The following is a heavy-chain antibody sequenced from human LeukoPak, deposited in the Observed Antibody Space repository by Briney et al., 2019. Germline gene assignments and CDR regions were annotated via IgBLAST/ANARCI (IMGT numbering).Heavy chain of an antibody. D-gene: IGHD4-17*01. CDR1: GFSISNYY. CDR3: ARGTVTTGYFDH. J-gene: IGHJ4*02. V-gene: IGHV4-59*07. CDR2: ITGGT. Sequence: PSDTLSLTCTASGFSISNYYWSWIRQAPGQGLEWIGYITGGTNYNPSLKSRVTISVDTSKNQLSLTLSSVTAADTAVYYCARGTVTTGYFDHWGQGTLVTVSS.